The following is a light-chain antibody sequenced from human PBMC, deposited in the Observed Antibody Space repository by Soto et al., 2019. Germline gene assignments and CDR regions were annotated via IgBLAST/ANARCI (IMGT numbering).Light chain of an antibody. CDR3: QQYNDYPWT. V-gene: IGKV1-5*03. CDR2: KAS. Sequence: DIQMTQSPSTLSASVGDRVTITCRASQSISSWLAWYQQKPGKAPKLLIYKASSLESGVPSRFSGSGSRTEFTLTISSLQSDDFATYYCQQYNDYPWTFGQGTKVEIK. J-gene: IGKJ1*01. CDR1: QSISSW.